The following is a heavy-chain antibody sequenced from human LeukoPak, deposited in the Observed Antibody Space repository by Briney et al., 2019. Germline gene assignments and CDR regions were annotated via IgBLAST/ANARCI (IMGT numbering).Heavy chain of an antibody. D-gene: IGHD3-16*01. CDR2: ISNSGGST. CDR3: AKMMKIISSWFDP. V-gene: IGHV3-23*01. CDR1: GFTFSSYA. Sequence: GGSLRLSCAASGFTFSSYAMSWVRQAPGKGLEWVSGISNSGGSTYYADSVKGRFTISRDNSKDTLYLQMNSLRAEDTAVYYCAKMMKIISSWFDPWGQGTLVTVSS. J-gene: IGHJ5*02.